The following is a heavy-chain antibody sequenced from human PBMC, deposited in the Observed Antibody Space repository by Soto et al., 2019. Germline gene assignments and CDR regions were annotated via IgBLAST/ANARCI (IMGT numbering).Heavy chain of an antibody. Sequence: SKTLSLTCAVYGGSFSGYYWSWIRQPPGKGLEWIGEINHSGSTNYNPSLKSRVTISLDQSKNQFSLKLSSVTAADTAVNYCARGGEAGGSGRPRGYYYYGMDVWGQGTTVTVAS. CDR3: ARGGEAGGSGRPRGYYYYGMDV. J-gene: IGHJ6*02. D-gene: IGHD3-10*01. CDR2: INHSGST. V-gene: IGHV4-34*01. CDR1: GGSFSGYY.